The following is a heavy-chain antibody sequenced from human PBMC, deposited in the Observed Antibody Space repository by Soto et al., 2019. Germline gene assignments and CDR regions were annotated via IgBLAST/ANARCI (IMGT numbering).Heavy chain of an antibody. V-gene: IGHV3-33*01. Sequence: QVQLVESGGGVVQPGRSLRLSCAASGFTFSSYGMHWVRQAPGKGLEWVAVIWYDGSNKYYADSVKGRFTISRDNSKNTRYLQMNSLRAEDTAVYYCAAGGYSGYEDGAFDIWGQGTMVTVSS. J-gene: IGHJ3*02. CDR3: AAGGYSGYEDGAFDI. CDR1: GFTFSSYG. CDR2: IWYDGSNK. D-gene: IGHD5-12*01.